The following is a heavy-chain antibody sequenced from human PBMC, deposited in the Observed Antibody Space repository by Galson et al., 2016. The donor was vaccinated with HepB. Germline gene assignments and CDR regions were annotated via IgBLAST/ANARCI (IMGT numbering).Heavy chain of an antibody. CDR1: GFMFRNFG. V-gene: IGHV3-33*01. J-gene: IGHJ4*02. D-gene: IGHD6-19*01. CDR2: IWYDGSSQ. Sequence: SLRLSCAASGFMFRNFGMHWVRQAPGKGLEWLATIWYDGSSQVYSDSAKGRFTISRDNSKGTLYRQLNSLRVDDTAVYFCARESIGARTVAGTFDFWCQGTLVIVSA. CDR3: ARESIGARTVAGTFDF.